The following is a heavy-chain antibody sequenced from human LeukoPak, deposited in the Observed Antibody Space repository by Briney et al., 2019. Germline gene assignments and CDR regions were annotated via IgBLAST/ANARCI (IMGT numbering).Heavy chain of an antibody. D-gene: IGHD1-26*01. CDR1: GYPFTSYA. CDR2: INMGTENP. Sequence: ASVKVSCKASGYPFTSYAVGLEWMGWINMGTENPTYAQDFTGRFAFSLDTAVSTAYLQISSLKAEDTAVYYCVRDSLIKGASTLDHWGQGTLVTVSS. V-gene: IGHV7-4-1*02. J-gene: IGHJ4*02. CDR3: VRDSLIKGASTLDH.